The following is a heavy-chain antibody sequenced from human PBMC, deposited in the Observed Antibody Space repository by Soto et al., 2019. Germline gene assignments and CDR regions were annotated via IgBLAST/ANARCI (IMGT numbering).Heavy chain of an antibody. J-gene: IGHJ6*02. Sequence: TLSRTCTVSGGSISSYYWSWIRQPPGKGLEWIGYIYYSGSTNYNPSLKSRVTISVATSKNQFSLKLSSVTAADTAVYYCAGGIAVAGPAELYYGLDIWGQGTTVTGSS. CDR1: GGSISSYY. CDR2: IYYSGST. D-gene: IGHD6-19*01. V-gene: IGHV4-59*01. CDR3: AGGIAVAGPAELYYGLDI.